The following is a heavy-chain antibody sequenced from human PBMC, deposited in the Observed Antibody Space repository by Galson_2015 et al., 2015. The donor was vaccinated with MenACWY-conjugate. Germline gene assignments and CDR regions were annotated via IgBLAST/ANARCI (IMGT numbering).Heavy chain of an antibody. J-gene: IGHJ6*02. CDR3: ARGHYGMDV. Sequence: SLRLSCAASGFTFRNYWMTWVRQAPGKGLEWVASIKKDGSEKYYVDSVKGRFTISRDNTKNSMYLEMNSLRAEDKVVYYCARGHYGMDVWGHGTTVTASS. CDR2: IKKDGSEK. V-gene: IGHV3-7*03. CDR1: GFTFRNYW.